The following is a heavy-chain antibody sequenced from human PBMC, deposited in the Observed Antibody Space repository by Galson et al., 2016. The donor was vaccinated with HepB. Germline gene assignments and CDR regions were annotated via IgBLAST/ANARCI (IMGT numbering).Heavy chain of an antibody. J-gene: IGHJ4*02. V-gene: IGHV4-39*01. Sequence: LSLTCTVSGRSVSSGTYFWGWIRQPPGKGLEWIGMIYYAGVTHYNTSLESRVTISVDTSKNQFSLRLSSLTAADTSVYYCARSSGRRNGYFDYWGQGALVTVSS. CDR3: ARSSGRRNGYFDY. D-gene: IGHD1-26*01. CDR1: GRSVSSGTYF. CDR2: IYYAGVT.